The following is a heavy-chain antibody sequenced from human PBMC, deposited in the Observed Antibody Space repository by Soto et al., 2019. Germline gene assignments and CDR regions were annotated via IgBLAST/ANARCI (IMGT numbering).Heavy chain of an antibody. Sequence: QVQLVQSGAELRKPGASVKVSCKASGYSFSSYGIHWVRQAPGQGLEWMGWINTYNGNRNFAQKFEDRVTIHTATSANTVFMQLTNLKSDDTGMYHCARERISGYDNSGFYFWGPGTPVTVSP. CDR3: ARERISGYDNSGFYF. CDR1: GYSFSSYG. J-gene: IGHJ4*02. V-gene: IGHV1-18*01. CDR2: INTYNGNR. D-gene: IGHD3-22*01.